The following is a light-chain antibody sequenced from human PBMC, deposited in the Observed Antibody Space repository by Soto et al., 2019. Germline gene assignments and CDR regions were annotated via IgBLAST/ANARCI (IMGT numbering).Light chain of an antibody. CDR3: SSYTSSSTVV. V-gene: IGLV2-14*01. CDR1: SSDVGGYNY. J-gene: IGLJ2*01. CDR2: DVS. Sequence: QSALTQPASVSGSPGQSITISCTGTSSDVGGYNYVSWYQQHPGKAPKLMIYDVSNRSSGVSNRFSGSKSGNTASLTISGLQAEDEAHYYCSSYTSSSTVVFGGGTKVTVL.